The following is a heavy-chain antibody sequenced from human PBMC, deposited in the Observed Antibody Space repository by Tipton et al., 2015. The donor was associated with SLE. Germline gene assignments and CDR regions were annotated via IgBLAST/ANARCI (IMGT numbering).Heavy chain of an antibody. CDR3: ARGIVGATDASYYFDY. CDR2: INRSRST. V-gene: IGHV4-34*01. CDR1: GGSISSYY. D-gene: IGHD1-26*01. J-gene: IGHJ4*02. Sequence: TLSLTCTVSGGSISSYYWSWIRQPPGKGLEWIGEINRSRSTNYNPSLKSRVTISVDTSKSQFSLKLSSVTAADTAVYYCARGIVGATDASYYFDYWGQGTLVTVSS.